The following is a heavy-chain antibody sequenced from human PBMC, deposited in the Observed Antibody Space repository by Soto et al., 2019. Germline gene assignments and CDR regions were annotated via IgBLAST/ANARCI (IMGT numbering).Heavy chain of an antibody. V-gene: IGHV4-59*12. Sequence: SETLSLTCTVSGGSISSYYWSWIRQPPGKGLEWIGYIYYSGSTNYNPSLKSRVTISVDTSKNQFSLKLSSVTAADTAVYYCARAVGGGDDAFDIWGQGTMVTVSS. CDR1: GGSISSYY. D-gene: IGHD3-16*01. CDR2: IYYSGST. J-gene: IGHJ3*02. CDR3: ARAVGGGDDAFDI.